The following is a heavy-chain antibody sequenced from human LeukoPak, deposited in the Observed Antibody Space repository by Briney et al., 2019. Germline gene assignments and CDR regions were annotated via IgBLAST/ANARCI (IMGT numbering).Heavy chain of an antibody. CDR3: ARDGNYYGSGSYYTAFDY. Sequence: ASVKVSCKASGYTFTSYYMHWVRQAPGQGLEWMGWINPNSGGTNYAQKFQGRVTMTRDTSISTAYMELSRLRSDDTAVYYCARDGNYYGSGSYYTAFDYWGQGTLVTVSS. D-gene: IGHD3-10*01. CDR1: GYTFTSYY. J-gene: IGHJ4*02. CDR2: INPNSGGT. V-gene: IGHV1-2*02.